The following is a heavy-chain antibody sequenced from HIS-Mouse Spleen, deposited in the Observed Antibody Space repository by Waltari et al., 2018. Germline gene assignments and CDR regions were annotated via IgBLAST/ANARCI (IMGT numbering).Heavy chain of an antibody. CDR3: AGVYYDFWSGYYY. Sequence: QVQLVQSGAEVKKPGASVKVSCKASGYTFTSYDINWVRQATGQGLEWMGWRRPKSGNTGVEQEFQGRVTMTRSTSIRTAYMELSSLRSEDTAVYYCAGVYYDFWSGYYYWGQGTLVTVSS. D-gene: IGHD3-3*01. J-gene: IGHJ4*02. V-gene: IGHV1-8*01. CDR2: RRPKSGNT. CDR1: GYTFTSYD.